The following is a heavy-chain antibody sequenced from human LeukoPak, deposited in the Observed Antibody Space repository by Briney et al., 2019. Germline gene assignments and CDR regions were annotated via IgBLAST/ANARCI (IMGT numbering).Heavy chain of an antibody. CDR3: ARAAGTVTRFYYYYGMDV. Sequence: SVKVSCKASGGTFSSYAISWVRQAPGQGLEWMGGIIPIFGTANYAQKFRGRVTITADESTSTAYMELSSLRSEDTAVYYCARAAGTVTRFYYYYGMDVWGQGTTVTVSS. CDR1: GGTFSSYA. D-gene: IGHD4-17*01. J-gene: IGHJ6*02. V-gene: IGHV1-69*13. CDR2: IIPIFGTA.